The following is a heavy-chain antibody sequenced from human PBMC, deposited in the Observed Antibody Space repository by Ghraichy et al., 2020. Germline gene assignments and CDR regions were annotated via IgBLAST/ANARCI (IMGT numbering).Heavy chain of an antibody. CDR2: ISSSSSYI. CDR3: ASCGPYYDFWSGLYGMDV. CDR1: GFTFSSYS. Sequence: GESLNISCAASGFTFSSYSMNWVRQAPGKGLEWVSSISSSSSYIYYADSVKGRFTISRDNAKNSLYLQMNSLRAEDTAVYYCASCGPYYDFWSGLYGMDVWGQGTTVTVSS. D-gene: IGHD3-3*01. J-gene: IGHJ6*02. V-gene: IGHV3-21*01.